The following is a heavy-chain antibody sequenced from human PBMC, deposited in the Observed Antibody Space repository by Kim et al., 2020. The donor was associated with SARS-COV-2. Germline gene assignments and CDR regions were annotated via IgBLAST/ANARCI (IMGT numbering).Heavy chain of an antibody. D-gene: IGHD2-2*02. CDR1: GYTFTSYG. V-gene: IGHV1-18*01. Sequence: ASVEVSCKASGYTFTSYGISWVRQAPGQGLEWMGWISAYNGNTNYAQKLQGRVTMTTDTSTSTAYMELRSLSSDDTAVYYCARDKSKEYCSSTSCYTGFDYWGQGTLVTVSS. CDR3: ARDKSKEYCSSTSCYTGFDY. CDR2: ISAYNGNT. J-gene: IGHJ4*02.